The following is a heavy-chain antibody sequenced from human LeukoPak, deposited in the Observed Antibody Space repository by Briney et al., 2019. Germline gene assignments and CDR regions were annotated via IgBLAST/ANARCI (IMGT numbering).Heavy chain of an antibody. J-gene: IGHJ4*02. V-gene: IGHV3-30*04. Sequence: GGSLRLSCAASGFAFSNYAMHWVRQAPGKGLQWVAVISYDGTKKYYADSLKGRFTISRDNSKNTLYLRMNSLRTEDTAVYYCAVGDGLGELSSSFDHWGQGTLVTVSS. D-gene: IGHD3-16*02. CDR1: GFAFSNYA. CDR3: AVGDGLGELSSSFDH. CDR2: ISYDGTKK.